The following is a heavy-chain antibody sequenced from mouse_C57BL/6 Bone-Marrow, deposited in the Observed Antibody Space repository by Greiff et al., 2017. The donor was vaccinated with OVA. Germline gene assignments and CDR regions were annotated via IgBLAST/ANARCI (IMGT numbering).Heavy chain of an antibody. J-gene: IGHJ4*01. CDR1: GYSFTDYN. V-gene: IGHV1-39*01. CDR2: INPNYGTT. D-gene: IGHD1-3*01. Sequence: VQLQQSGPELVKPGASVKISCKASGYSFTDYNMNWVKQSTGKSLEWIGVINPNYGTTSYNQKFKGKATLTVDQSSSTAYMQLNSLTSEDSAVYYCARWDISPYYYAMDYWGQGTSVTVSS. CDR3: ARWDISPYYYAMDY.